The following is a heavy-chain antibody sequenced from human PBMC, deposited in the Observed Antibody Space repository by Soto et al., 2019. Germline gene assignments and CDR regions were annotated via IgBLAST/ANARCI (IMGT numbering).Heavy chain of an antibody. J-gene: IGHJ6*02. CDR2: IIPIFGTA. Sequence: ASVKVSCKASGGTFSSYAISWVRQAPGQGLEWMGGIIPIFGTANYAQKFQGRVTITADESTSTAYMELSSLRSEDTAVYYCARPSSYMNKHGMDVWGQGTRVTVSS. CDR1: GGTFSSYA. V-gene: IGHV1-69*13. CDR3: ARPSSYMNKHGMDV. D-gene: IGHD2-2*01.